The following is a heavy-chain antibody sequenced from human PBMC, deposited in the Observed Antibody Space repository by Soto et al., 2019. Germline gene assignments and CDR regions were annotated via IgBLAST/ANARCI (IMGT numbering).Heavy chain of an antibody. V-gene: IGHV3-33*01. CDR2: IWYDGSNK. J-gene: IGHJ4*02. Sequence: GGSLRLSCAASGFTFSSYGMHWVRQAPGKGLEWVAVIWYDGSNKYYADSVKGRFTISRDNSKNTLYLQMNSLRAEDTAVYYCARQVDFWSGYPDNWGQGTLVTVSS. D-gene: IGHD3-3*01. CDR3: ARQVDFWSGYPDN. CDR1: GFTFSSYG.